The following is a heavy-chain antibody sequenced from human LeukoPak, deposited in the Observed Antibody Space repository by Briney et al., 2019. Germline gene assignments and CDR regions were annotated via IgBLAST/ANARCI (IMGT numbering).Heavy chain of an antibody. Sequence: IPSETLSLTCTVSGGSISSSSYYWGWIRQPPGRGLEWIGSIYYSGSTYYNPSLKSRVTISVDTSKNQFSLKLSFVTAADTAVYYCARLLSRLSPFDYWGQGTLVTVSS. D-gene: IGHD2/OR15-2a*01. CDR3: ARLLSRLSPFDY. CDR2: IYYSGST. V-gene: IGHV4-39*01. J-gene: IGHJ4*02. CDR1: GGSISSSSYY.